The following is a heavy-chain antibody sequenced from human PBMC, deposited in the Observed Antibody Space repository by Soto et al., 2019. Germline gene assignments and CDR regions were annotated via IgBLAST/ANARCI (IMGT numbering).Heavy chain of an antibody. CDR1: GFTFISYG. CDR2: ISYDGSNK. D-gene: IGHD3-22*01. Sequence: GGSLRLSCAASGFTFISYGMHWVLQAPGKGLEWVAVISYDGSNKYYADSVKGRFTISRDNSKNTLYLQMNSLRAEDTAVYYCAKDSSGYHNWFDPWGQGTLVTVSS. CDR3: AKDSSGYHNWFDP. J-gene: IGHJ5*02. V-gene: IGHV3-30*18.